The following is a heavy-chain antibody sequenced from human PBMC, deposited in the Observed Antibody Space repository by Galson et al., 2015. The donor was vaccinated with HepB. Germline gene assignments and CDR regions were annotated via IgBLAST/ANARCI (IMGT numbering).Heavy chain of an antibody. Sequence: SLRLSCAASGLTVISNYMNWVRQAPGKGLEWVSVIYSGGNTYYADSVKGRFTISRDSSKNTVYLQMKSLRAEDTAVYYCARDQDGINVWGQGTTVTISS. CDR3: ARDQDGINV. CDR2: IYSGGNT. J-gene: IGHJ6*02. V-gene: IGHV3-53*01. CDR1: GLTVISNY.